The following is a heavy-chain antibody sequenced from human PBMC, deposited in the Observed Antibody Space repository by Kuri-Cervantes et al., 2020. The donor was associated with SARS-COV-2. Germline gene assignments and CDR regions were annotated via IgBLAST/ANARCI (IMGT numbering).Heavy chain of an antibody. CDR1: GGSISSYY. D-gene: IGHD2-8*02. CDR2: IYTSGRT. CDR3: AGVPANWWKGAFDI. J-gene: IGHJ3*02. Sequence: ESLKISCTVSGGSISSYYWSWIRQPAGKGLEWIGRIYTSGRTNYNPSLKSRVTMSVDTSKNQFSLKLSSVTAADTAVYYCAGVPANWWKGAFDIWGQGTMVTVSS. V-gene: IGHV4-4*07.